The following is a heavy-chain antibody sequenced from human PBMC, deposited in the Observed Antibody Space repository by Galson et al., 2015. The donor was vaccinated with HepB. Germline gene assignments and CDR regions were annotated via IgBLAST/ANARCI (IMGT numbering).Heavy chain of an antibody. J-gene: IGHJ4*02. CDR1: GFSFSSYA. CDR2: ISSSGANT. V-gene: IGHV3-23*01. Sequence: SLRLSCAASGFSFSSYAMSWVRQAPGKGLEWVSAISSSGANTYYADSVKGRFTISRDNSKNTLYLQVDNLRPEDKAVYYCAKDPYYYGSGSYSFDFWGQGTLVTVSS. D-gene: IGHD3-10*01. CDR3: AKDPYYYGSGSYSFDF.